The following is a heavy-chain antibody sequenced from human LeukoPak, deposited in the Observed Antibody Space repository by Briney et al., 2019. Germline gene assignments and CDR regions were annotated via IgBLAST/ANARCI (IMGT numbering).Heavy chain of an antibody. CDR1: GDSIGGFY. Sequence: SETLSLTCTVSGDSIGGFYWSWIRQPAGKGLQWIGRISTSGSTNYNPSLKSRVTMSVDRSTNEFSLTVRSVTAADTALYYCARGLPSYGDYVDYYFYMDVWGKGTTVTVSS. J-gene: IGHJ6*03. CDR2: ISTSGST. CDR3: ARGLPSYGDYVDYYFYMDV. D-gene: IGHD4-17*01. V-gene: IGHV4-4*07.